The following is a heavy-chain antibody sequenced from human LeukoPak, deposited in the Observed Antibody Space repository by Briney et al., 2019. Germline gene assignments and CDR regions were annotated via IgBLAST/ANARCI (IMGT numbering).Heavy chain of an antibody. CDR2: IYTSGST. J-gene: IGHJ3*02. D-gene: IGHD2-21*02. V-gene: IGHV4-61*02. CDR1: GGSISSGSYY. Sequence: SQTLSLTCTVSGGSISSGSYYWSWIRQPAGKGLEWIGRIYTSGSTNYNPSLKSRVTISVDTSKNQFSLKLSSVTAADTAVYYCARVFRGDGHIVVVTASDAFDIWGQGTMVTVSS. CDR3: ARVFRGDGHIVVVTASDAFDI.